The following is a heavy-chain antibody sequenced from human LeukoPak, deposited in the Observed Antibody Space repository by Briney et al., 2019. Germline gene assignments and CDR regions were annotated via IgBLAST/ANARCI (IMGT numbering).Heavy chain of an antibody. CDR2: ISGSGGST. D-gene: IGHD3-10*01. V-gene: IGHV3-23*01. Sequence: GGSLRLSCAASGFTFSSYAMSWVRQAPGKGLEWVSAISGSGGSTYYADSVKGRFTISRDNSKNTLYLQMNSLRAEDTAVYYCAKAPKLLWFGELSPPLDYWGQGTLVTVSS. CDR1: GFTFSSYA. J-gene: IGHJ4*02. CDR3: AKAPKLLWFGELSPPLDY.